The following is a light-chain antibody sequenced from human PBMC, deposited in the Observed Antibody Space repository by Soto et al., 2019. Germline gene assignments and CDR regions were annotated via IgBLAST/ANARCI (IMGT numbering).Light chain of an antibody. CDR1: SGHSSYI. CDR3: ETWDRNTWL. J-gene: IGLJ3*02. CDR2: LEGSGNY. V-gene: IGLV4-60*02. Sequence: QLVLTQSSSASASLGSSVKLTCTLSSGHSSYIIAWHQQQPGKAPRYLMKLEGSGNYDKGSGVPDRFSGSSSGADRYLIISNLQFEDEADYYCETWDRNTWLFGGGTQLTVL.